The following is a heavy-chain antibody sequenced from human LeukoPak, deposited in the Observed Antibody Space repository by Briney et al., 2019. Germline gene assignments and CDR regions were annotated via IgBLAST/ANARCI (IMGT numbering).Heavy chain of an antibody. CDR2: MYYSGDS. D-gene: IGHD2-15*01. V-gene: IGHV4-59*08. CDR1: GDSISSYH. CDR3: ATYTRHCSGGTCYSIDY. J-gene: IGHJ4*02. Sequence: SETLSLTCTVSGDSISSYHWTWIRQSPGRGLEWIGYMYYSGDSNYNPSLKSRVTISLDTSNNQFSLKLSSVTAADTAIYSCATYTRHCSGGTCYSIDYWGQGTLVTVSS.